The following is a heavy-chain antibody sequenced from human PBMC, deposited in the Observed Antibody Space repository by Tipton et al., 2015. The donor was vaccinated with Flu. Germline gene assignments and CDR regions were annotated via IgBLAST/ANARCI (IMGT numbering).Heavy chain of an antibody. Sequence: QVQLVQSGGGVVQPGRSLRLSCAASGFTFSDYNMHWVRQAPGKGLEWVAVIWDGGSNKNYADSVKGRFTISRDNSRNTVYLQMNSLRVEDTAVYYCARDRPLLRFLEWSSYGMDVWGQGTTVTVSS. CDR3: ARDRPLLRFLEWSSYGMDV. J-gene: IGHJ6*02. V-gene: IGHV3-33*01. D-gene: IGHD3-3*01. CDR2: IWDGGSNK. CDR1: GFTFSDYN.